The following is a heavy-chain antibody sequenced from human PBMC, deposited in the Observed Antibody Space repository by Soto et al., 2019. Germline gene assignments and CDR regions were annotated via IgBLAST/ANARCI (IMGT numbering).Heavy chain of an antibody. J-gene: IGHJ4*02. CDR2: IYYSGST. CDR3: ARDLFAHYYDSSGSLGY. CDR1: GGSISSGGYY. D-gene: IGHD3-22*01. Sequence: PSETLSLTCTVSGGSISSGGYYWSWIRQHPGKGLEWIGYIYYSGSTYYNPSLKSRVTISVDTSKNQFSLKLSSVTAADTAVYYCARDLFAHYYDSSGSLGYWGQGTLVTVSS. V-gene: IGHV4-31*03.